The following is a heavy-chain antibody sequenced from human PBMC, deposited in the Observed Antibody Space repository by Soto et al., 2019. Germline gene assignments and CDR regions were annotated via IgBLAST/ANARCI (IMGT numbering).Heavy chain of an antibody. J-gene: IGHJ4*02. CDR2: IYYSGST. CDR3: ASTRGDYENTFDY. CDR1: GGSISSGGYY. Sequence: PSETLSLTCTVSGGSISSGGYYWSWIRQHPGKGLEWIGYIYYSGSTYYNPSLKSRVTISVDTSKNQFSLKLSSVTAADTAVYYCASTRGDYENTFDYWGQGTLVTVSS. D-gene: IGHD4-17*01. V-gene: IGHV4-31*03.